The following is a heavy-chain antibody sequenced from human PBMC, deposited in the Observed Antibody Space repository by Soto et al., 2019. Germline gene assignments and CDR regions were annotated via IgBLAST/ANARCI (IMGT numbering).Heavy chain of an antibody. CDR2: INHSGST. Sequence: SETLSLTCAVYGGSFSGYYWSWIRQPPGKGLEWIGEINHSGSTNYNPSLKSRVTISVDTSKNQFSLKLSSVTAADTAVYYCARAPSALDYGDYGYYYYYMDVWGKGTTVTVSS. V-gene: IGHV4-34*01. D-gene: IGHD4-17*01. CDR1: GGSFSGYY. J-gene: IGHJ6*03. CDR3: ARAPSALDYGDYGYYYYYMDV.